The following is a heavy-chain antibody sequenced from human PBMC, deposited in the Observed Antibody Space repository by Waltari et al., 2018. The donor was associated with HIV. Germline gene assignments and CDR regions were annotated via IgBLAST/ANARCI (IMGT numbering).Heavy chain of an antibody. V-gene: IGHV4-39*02. J-gene: IGHJ6*02. D-gene: IGHD3-10*01. CDR1: GGSISSSSYY. CDR2: IYSSGTT. Sequence: QLQLQESGPGLVKPSETLSLTCTVSGGSISSSSYYWGWIRQPPGKGREWIGSIYSSGTTHYNPSLTSRVTISVDTPKNQFSRKLSSVTAADTAVYYCARDGSGSNDFYYYYGMDVWGQGTTVTVSS. CDR3: ARDGSGSNDFYYYYGMDV.